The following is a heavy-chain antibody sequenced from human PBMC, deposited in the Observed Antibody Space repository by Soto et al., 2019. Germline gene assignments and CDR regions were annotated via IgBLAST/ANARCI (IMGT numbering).Heavy chain of an antibody. D-gene: IGHD6-13*01. V-gene: IGHV3-66*01. Sequence: GGSLRLSCAASGFTVSSNYMSWVRQAPGKGLEWVSVIYSGGSTYYADSVKGRFTISRDNSKNTLYLQMNSLRAEDTAVYYCARVWAAAYYYYYMDVWGKGTTVTVSS. CDR1: GFTVSSNY. CDR3: ARVWAAAYYYYYMDV. CDR2: IYSGGST. J-gene: IGHJ6*03.